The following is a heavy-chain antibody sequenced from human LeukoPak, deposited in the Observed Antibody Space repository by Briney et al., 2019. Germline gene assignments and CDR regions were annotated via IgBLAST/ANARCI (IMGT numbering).Heavy chain of an antibody. Sequence: GGSLRLSCAASGFTFDEYAMHWVRQAPGKGLEGVSLISWDGGSTYYADSVKGRFTISRDNSKNSLFLQMNSLRAEDTALYFCAKDIRGSTSWYGLDYWGQGTLVTVSS. CDR1: GFTFDEYA. CDR3: AKDIRGSTSWYGLDY. J-gene: IGHJ4*02. CDR2: ISWDGGST. D-gene: IGHD6-13*01. V-gene: IGHV3-43D*03.